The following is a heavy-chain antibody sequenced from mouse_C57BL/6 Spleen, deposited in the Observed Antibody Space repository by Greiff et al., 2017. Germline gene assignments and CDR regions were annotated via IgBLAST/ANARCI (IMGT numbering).Heavy chain of an antibody. Sequence: VQLQQPGAELVMPGASVKLSCKASGYTFTSYWMHWVKQRPGQGLEWIGEIDPSDSYTNYNQKFKGKSTLTVDKSSSTAYMQLSSLTSEDSAVYYCARRGDYRDAMDYWGQGTSVTVSS. D-gene: IGHD2-4*01. CDR2: IDPSDSYT. CDR3: ARRGDYRDAMDY. V-gene: IGHV1-69*01. J-gene: IGHJ4*01. CDR1: GYTFTSYW.